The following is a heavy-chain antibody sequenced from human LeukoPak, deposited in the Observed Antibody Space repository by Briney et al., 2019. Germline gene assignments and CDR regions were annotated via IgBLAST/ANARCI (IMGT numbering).Heavy chain of an antibody. D-gene: IGHD3-22*01. V-gene: IGHV1-46*03. Sequence: TGESLKISCKGSGYSFTSYWIGWVRQAPGQGLEWMGIINPSGGSTSYAQKFQGRVTMTRDTSTSTVYMELSSLRSEDTAVYYCARGTSSGHDYWGQGTLVTVSS. CDR2: INPSGGST. CDR1: GYSFTSYW. J-gene: IGHJ4*02. CDR3: ARGTSSGHDY.